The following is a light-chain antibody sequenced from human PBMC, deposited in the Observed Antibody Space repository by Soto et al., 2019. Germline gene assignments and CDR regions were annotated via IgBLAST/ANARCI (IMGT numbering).Light chain of an antibody. CDR1: QSVSRS. V-gene: IGKV3-20*01. CDR2: DAS. Sequence: EIVLTQSPDTLSLSPGARATLSCRASQSVSRSLAWYQQKPGLAPTLLISDASSRASGVPDRFTGGGSGTDFTLTIRRLEPEDFAVYYCQQYGSLPWTFGQGTKVDI. CDR3: QQYGSLPWT. J-gene: IGKJ1*01.